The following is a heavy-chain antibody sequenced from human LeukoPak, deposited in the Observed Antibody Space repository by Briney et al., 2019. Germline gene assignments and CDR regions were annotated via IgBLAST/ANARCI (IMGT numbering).Heavy chain of an antibody. D-gene: IGHD3-16*01. CDR2: IYYSGST. J-gene: IGHJ6*02. Sequence: SETLSLTCTVSGGSISSYYWGWIRQPPGKGLEWIGYIYYSGSTNYNPSLKSRVTISVDTSKNQFSLKLSSVTAADTAVYYCARLGGSYYYYGMDVWGQGTTVTVSS. CDR3: ARLGGSYYYYGMDV. V-gene: IGHV4-59*08. CDR1: GGSISSYY.